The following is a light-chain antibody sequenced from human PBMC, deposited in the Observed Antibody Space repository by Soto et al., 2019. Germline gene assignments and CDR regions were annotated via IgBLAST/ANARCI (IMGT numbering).Light chain of an antibody. CDR1: SSDVGGYNY. CDR2: EVS. Sequence: QSVLTQPASVSGSPGQSITISCTGTSSDVGGYNYVSWYQLHPGKAPKLILYEVSQRPSGVPDRFSGSKSGNTASLTVSGLQTEDEADYYCSAYAGSNNFVFGSGTKVTVL. CDR3: SAYAGSNNFV. V-gene: IGLV2-8*01. J-gene: IGLJ1*01.